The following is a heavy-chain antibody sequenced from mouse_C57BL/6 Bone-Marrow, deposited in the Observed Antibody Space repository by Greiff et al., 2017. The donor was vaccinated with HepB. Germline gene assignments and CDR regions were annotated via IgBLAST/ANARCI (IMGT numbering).Heavy chain of an antibody. Sequence: EVMLVESEGGLVQPGSSMKLSCTASGFTFSDYYMAWVRQVPEKGLEWVANINYDGSSTYYLDSLKSRFIISRDNAKNILYLQMSSLKSEDTATYYCARAIPYYYGSSCYYFDYWGQGTTLTVSS. CDR1: GFTFSDYY. CDR2: INYDGSST. V-gene: IGHV5-16*01. CDR3: ARAIPYYYGSSCYYFDY. D-gene: IGHD1-1*01. J-gene: IGHJ2*01.